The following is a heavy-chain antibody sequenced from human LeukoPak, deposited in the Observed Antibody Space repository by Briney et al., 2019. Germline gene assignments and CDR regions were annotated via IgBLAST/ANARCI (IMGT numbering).Heavy chain of an antibody. CDR2: IYYSGST. V-gene: IGHV4-59*01. CDR1: GGSFSGYY. D-gene: IGHD3-10*01. CDR3: ARVRGDYYMDV. J-gene: IGHJ6*03. Sequence: TSSETLSLTCAVYGGSFSGYYWSWIRQPPGKGLEWIGYIYYSGSTNYNPSLKSRVTISVDTSKNQFPLKLSSVTAADTAVYYCARVRGDYYMDVWGKGTTVTISS.